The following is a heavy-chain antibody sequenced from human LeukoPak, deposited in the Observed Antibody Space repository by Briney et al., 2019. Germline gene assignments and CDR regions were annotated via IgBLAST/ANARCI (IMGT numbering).Heavy chain of an antibody. Sequence: SVKVSCKASGGTFSSYAISWVRQAPGQGLEWMGGIISIFGTANYAQKFQGRVTITADESTSTAYMELSSLRSKDTAVYYCARAPTYGTTFFDYWGQGTLVTVSS. CDR1: GGTFSSYA. V-gene: IGHV1-69*13. D-gene: IGHD1-1*01. CDR2: IISIFGTA. J-gene: IGHJ4*02. CDR3: ARAPTYGTTFFDY.